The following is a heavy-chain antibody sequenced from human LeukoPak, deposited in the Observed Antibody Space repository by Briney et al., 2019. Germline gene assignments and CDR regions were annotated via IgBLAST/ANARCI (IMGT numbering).Heavy chain of an antibody. CDR1: GGSISSYY. CDR2: IYYSGST. V-gene: IGHV4-59*12. D-gene: IGHD1-14*01. Sequence: SETLSLTCTVSGGSISSYYWSWIRQPPGKGLEWIGCIYYSGSTYYNPSLKSRVTISVDTSKNQFSLKLSSVTAADTAVYYCARESTANWFDPWGQGTLVTVSS. J-gene: IGHJ5*02. CDR3: ARESTANWFDP.